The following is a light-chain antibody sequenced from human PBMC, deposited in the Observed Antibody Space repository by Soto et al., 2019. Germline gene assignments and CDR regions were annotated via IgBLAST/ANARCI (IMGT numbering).Light chain of an antibody. V-gene: IGLV2-14*01. CDR2: EVS. CDR3: FSFTTDWTHV. CDR1: SSDIGAYNY. Sequence: QSVLTQPASVSGSPGKSITISCTGSSSDIGAYNYVSWFQQYPGKAPKLIISEVSNRSSGVSNRFSGSKSGTAASLTISGLQTEDEADYFCFSFTTDWTHVFGTGTKVTVL. J-gene: IGLJ1*01.